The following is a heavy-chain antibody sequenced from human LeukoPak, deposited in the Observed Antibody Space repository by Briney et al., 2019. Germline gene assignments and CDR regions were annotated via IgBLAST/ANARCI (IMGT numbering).Heavy chain of an antibody. V-gene: IGHV3-53*01. CDR2: IYSGGIT. CDR3: ASLYSSSWYVDY. CDR1: GFTVSSNY. J-gene: IGHJ4*02. Sequence: PGGSLRLSCAASGFTVSSNYMSWVRQAPGKGLEWVSVIYSGGITKYADSVKGRFTISRDNSKNTLNLQMNSLRAEDTAVYYCASLYSSSWYVDYWGQGTLVTVSS. D-gene: IGHD6-13*01.